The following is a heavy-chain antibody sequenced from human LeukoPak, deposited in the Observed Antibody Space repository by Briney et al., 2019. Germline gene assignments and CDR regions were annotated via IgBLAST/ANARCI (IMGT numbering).Heavy chain of an antibody. CDR3: ARETSDSSPFDY. V-gene: IGHV1-2*02. Sequence: ASVKVSCKASGYTFTGYYMHWVRQAPGQGLEWMGWINPNSGGTNYAQKFQGRVTMTRDTSISTAYMELSRLRSDDTAVYYCARETSDSSPFDYWSQGTLVTVSS. D-gene: IGHD3-22*01. J-gene: IGHJ4*02. CDR1: GYTFTGYY. CDR2: INPNSGGT.